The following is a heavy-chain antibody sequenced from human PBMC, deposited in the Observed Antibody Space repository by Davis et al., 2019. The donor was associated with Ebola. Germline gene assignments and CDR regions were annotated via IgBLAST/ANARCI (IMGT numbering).Heavy chain of an antibody. V-gene: IGHV3-48*02. CDR2: IGSSSSTI. CDR1: GFTFSSYS. D-gene: IGHD5-24*01. J-gene: IGHJ6*02. Sequence: PGGSLRLSCTASGFTFSSYSMHWVRQAPGKGLEWVSYIGSSSSTIYYADSVKGRFTISRDNAKNSLVLQMNSLRDDDTAVYYCARMSGEMATIDYYYYGMDVWGQGTTVTVSS. CDR3: ARMSGEMATIDYYYYGMDV.